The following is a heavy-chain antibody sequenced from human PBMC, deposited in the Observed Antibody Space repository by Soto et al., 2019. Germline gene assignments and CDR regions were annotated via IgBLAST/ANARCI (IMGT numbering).Heavy chain of an antibody. CDR1: GYTFTSYY. CDR2: INPSCGST. D-gene: IGHD3-3*01. CDR3: ARPESLYYDFWSGYYGLLV. J-gene: IGHJ3*01. Sequence: SVKVSCKASGYTFTSYYMHWVRQAPGQGLEWMGIINPSCGSTSYAQKFQGRATMTRETSTSTVYMELSSLRSEDTPVYYCARPESLYYDFWSGYYGLLVWG. V-gene: IGHV1-46*01.